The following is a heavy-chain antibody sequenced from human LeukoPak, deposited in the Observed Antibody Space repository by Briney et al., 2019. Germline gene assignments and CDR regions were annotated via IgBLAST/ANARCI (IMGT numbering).Heavy chain of an antibody. J-gene: IGHJ6*03. CDR1: GGSFSGYY. CDR2: INHSRST. D-gene: IGHD6-19*01. CDR3: ARRNEYSSWYSSGWYGYYYYYMDV. Sequence: SETLSLTCAVYGGSFSGYYWSWIRQPPGKGLEWVGEINHSRSTNYNPSLKSRVTISVDTSKNQFSLKLSSVTAADTAVYYCARRNEYSSWYSSGWYGYYYYYMDVWGKGTTATVSS. V-gene: IGHV4-34*01.